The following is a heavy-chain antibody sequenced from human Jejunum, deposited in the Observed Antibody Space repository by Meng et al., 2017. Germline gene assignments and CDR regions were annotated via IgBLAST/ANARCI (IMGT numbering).Heavy chain of an antibody. Sequence: GGSLRLSCAASGFTFSNAWMTWVRQAPGKGLEWVGRIKSKTDGGTIDYAAPVKGRFTISRDDSKNTVYLQMNNLSTEDTALYFCTTDPPTPYDYYYYGMDVWGQGTAVT. V-gene: IGHV3-15*01. CDR2: IKSKTDGGTI. CDR3: TTDPPTPYDYYYYGMDV. CDR1: GFTFSNAW. J-gene: IGHJ6*01. D-gene: IGHD4-11*01.